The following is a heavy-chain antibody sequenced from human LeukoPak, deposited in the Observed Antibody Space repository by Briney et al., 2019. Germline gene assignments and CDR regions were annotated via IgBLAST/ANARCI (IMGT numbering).Heavy chain of an antibody. J-gene: IGHJ6*02. D-gene: IGHD6-13*01. V-gene: IGHV4-4*02. CDR2: IYHSGST. CDR3: ARVGSSWPYYYYGMDV. Sequence: SETLSLTCAVSGGSISSSNWWSWVRQPPGKGLEWIGEIYHSGSTNYNPSLKSRVTISVDKSKNQFSLKLSSVTAADTAVYYCARVGSSWPYYYYGMDVWGQGTTVTVSS. CDR1: GGSISSSNW.